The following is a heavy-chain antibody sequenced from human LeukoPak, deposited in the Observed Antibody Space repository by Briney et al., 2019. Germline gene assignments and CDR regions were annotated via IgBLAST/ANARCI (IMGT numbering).Heavy chain of an antibody. CDR2: INSDGSST. CDR3: ARVGYSSSWYGQLYYYYYYMDV. CDR1: GFTFSSYW. V-gene: IGHV3-74*01. J-gene: IGHJ6*03. D-gene: IGHD6-13*01. Sequence: GGSLRLSCAAPGFTFSSYWMHWVRQAPGKGLVWVSRINSDGSSTSYADSVKGRFTISRDNAKNTLYLQMNSLRAEDTAVYYCARVGYSSSWYGQLYYYYYYMDVWGKGTTVTVSS.